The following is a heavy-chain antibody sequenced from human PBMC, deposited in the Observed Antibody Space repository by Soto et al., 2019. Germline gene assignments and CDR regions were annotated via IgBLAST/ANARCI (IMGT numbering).Heavy chain of an antibody. CDR1: GFTFSSYS. Sequence: EVQLVESGGGLVKPGGSLRLSCAASGFTFSSYSMNWVRQAPGKGLEWVSSISSSSSYIYYADSVKGQFTISRDNAKNSLSLQMNSLISDDTAVYYCARDQPGYSYGYGLGYWGQGTLVTFSS. V-gene: IGHV3-21*01. J-gene: IGHJ4*02. D-gene: IGHD5-18*01. CDR3: ARDQPGYSYGYGLGY. CDR2: ISSSSSYI.